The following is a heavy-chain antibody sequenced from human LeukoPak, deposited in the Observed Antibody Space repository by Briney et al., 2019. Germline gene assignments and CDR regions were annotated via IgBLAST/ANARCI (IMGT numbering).Heavy chain of an antibody. V-gene: IGHV4-39*01. Sequence: PSETLSLTCTVSGGSISSSIYYWGWIRQPPGKGLEWIGSIYQSGSTNYNPSLKSRVTISVDTSKDQFSLKLTSVTAADTAVYFCARMWGTTFYYYYMNLWGRGTTVTVSS. D-gene: IGHD3-16*01. J-gene: IGHJ6*03. CDR3: ARMWGTTFYYYYMNL. CDR2: IYQSGST. CDR1: GGSISSSIYY.